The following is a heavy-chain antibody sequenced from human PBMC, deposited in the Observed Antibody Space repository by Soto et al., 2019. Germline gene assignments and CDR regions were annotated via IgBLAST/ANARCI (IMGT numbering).Heavy chain of an antibody. J-gene: IGHJ5*02. D-gene: IGHD2-15*01. CDR2: IVVGSGNT. Sequence: GASVKVSCKASGFTFTSSAMQWVRQARGQRLEWIGWIVVGSGNTNYAQKFQERVTVTRDMSTSTAYMELSSLRSEDTAVYYCAATTRYCSGGSCYHNWFDPWGQGTLVTVSS. CDR3: AATTRYCSGGSCYHNWFDP. V-gene: IGHV1-58*02. CDR1: GFTFTSSA.